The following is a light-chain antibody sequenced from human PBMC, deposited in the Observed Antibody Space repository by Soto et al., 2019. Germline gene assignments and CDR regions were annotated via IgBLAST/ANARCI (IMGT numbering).Light chain of an antibody. Sequence: DIQMTQSPSSLSASVGDRVTITCQASQDISNYLNWYQQKPGKAPKLLIYDASNLETGVPSRFSGSGSGTAFTVTISSLQPEDLAAYYCQQYDNLPRYTFGQGTKLEIK. CDR3: QQYDNLPRYT. CDR1: QDISNY. CDR2: DAS. V-gene: IGKV1-33*01. J-gene: IGKJ2*01.